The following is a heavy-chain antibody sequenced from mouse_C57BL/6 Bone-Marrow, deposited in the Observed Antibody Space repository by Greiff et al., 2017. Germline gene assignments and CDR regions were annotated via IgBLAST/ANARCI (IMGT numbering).Heavy chain of an antibody. Sequence: VQLQESGAELVKPGASVKMSCKASGFTFTSYWITWVQQRPGQGLEWIGDIYPGSGSTNYNEKFKSKATLTVDTSSSPAYMQLSSLTSEDSAVYDGARSRSYYYGSSPYYFDYWGQGTTVTVSA. D-gene: IGHD1-1*01. CDR1: GFTFTSYW. CDR3: ARSRSYYYGSSPYYFDY. CDR2: IYPGSGST. V-gene: IGHV1-55*01. J-gene: IGHJ2*01.